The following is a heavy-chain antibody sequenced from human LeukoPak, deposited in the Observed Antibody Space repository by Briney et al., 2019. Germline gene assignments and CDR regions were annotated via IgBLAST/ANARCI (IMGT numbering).Heavy chain of an antibody. Sequence: ASVKVSCKASGYTFTSYGISWVRQAPGQGLEWMGWISAYNGNTNYAQKLQGRVTMTTDTSTSTAYMELRSLRSDDTAAYYCARDDKTDYYYGMDVWGQGTTVTVSS. CDR3: ARDDKTDYYYGMDV. J-gene: IGHJ6*02. CDR1: GYTFTSYG. V-gene: IGHV1-18*01. CDR2: ISAYNGNT.